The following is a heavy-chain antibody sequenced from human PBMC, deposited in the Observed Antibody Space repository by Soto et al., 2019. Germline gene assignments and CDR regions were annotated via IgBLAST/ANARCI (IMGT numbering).Heavy chain of an antibody. D-gene: IGHD2-15*01. CDR3: ARVRSPAYCSGGSCYSGVYYYYGMDV. CDR2: IIPILGIA. J-gene: IGHJ6*02. V-gene: IGHV1-69*02. Sequence: SVKVSCKASGGTFSSYTISWVRQAPGQGLEWMRRIIPILGIANYAQKFQGRVTITADKSTSTAYMELSSLRSEDTAVYYCARVRSPAYCSGGSCYSGVYYYYGMDVWGQGTTVTVSS. CDR1: GGTFSSYT.